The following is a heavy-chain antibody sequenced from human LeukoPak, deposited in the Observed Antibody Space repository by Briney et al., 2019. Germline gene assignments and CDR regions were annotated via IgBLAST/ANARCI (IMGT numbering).Heavy chain of an antibody. CDR2: IRSDASIK. Sequence: QSGGSLRFSCAASGFTFSSYGMHWVRQAPGKGLEWVAFIRSDASIKYYADSVKGRFTISRDNSKNTLYLQMNNLRVEDTAVYYCAKDQTSSGIRWYFAYWGQGTLVTVSS. J-gene: IGHJ4*02. CDR3: AKDQTSSGIRWYFAY. D-gene: IGHD3-10*01. V-gene: IGHV3-30*02. CDR1: GFTFSSYG.